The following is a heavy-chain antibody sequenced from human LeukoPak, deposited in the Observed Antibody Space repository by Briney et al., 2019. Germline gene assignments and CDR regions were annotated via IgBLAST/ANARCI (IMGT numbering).Heavy chain of an antibody. CDR3: ARLSGYGLHYYYYMDV. Sequence: SETLPLTCAVYGGSFSGDFWSWIRQPPGKGLEWIGSIYYSGSTYYNPSLKSRVTISVDTSKNQFSLKLSSVTAADTAVYYCARLSGYGLHYYYYMDVWGKGTTATVSS. CDR1: GGSFSGDF. CDR2: IYYSGST. D-gene: IGHD5-12*01. V-gene: IGHV4-34*01. J-gene: IGHJ6*03.